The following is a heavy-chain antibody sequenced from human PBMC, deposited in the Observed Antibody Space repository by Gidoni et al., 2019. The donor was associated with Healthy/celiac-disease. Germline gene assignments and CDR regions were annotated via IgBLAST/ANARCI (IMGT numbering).Heavy chain of an antibody. Sequence: EVQLLESGGGVVQPGGSLRRPWAASGFTFSSYARSGVRQAPGKGLEWVSAISGSGGSTYYADSVKGRFTISRDNSKNTLSLQMNSLRAEDTAVYYCAKVVVVDDAFDIWGQGTMVTVSS. CDR2: ISGSGGST. D-gene: IGHD2-15*01. CDR1: GFTFSSYA. CDR3: AKVVVVDDAFDI. V-gene: IGHV3-23*01. J-gene: IGHJ3*02.